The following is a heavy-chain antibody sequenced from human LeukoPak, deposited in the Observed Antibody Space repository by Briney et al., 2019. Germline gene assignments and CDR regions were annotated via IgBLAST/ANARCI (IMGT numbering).Heavy chain of an antibody. CDR1: GXSISSSSDY. J-gene: IGHJ4*02. V-gene: IGHV4-39*01. CDR2: FYYSGST. D-gene: IGHD2-15*01. Sequence: PSETLSLTCTVSGXSISSSSDYWGWIRQPPGKGLEWIGSFYYSGSTYYNPSLKSRVTISVDTSKNQFSLRLSSVTAADTAVYYCARTIVVVVAATIDYWGQGTLVTVSS. CDR3: ARTIVVVVAATIDY.